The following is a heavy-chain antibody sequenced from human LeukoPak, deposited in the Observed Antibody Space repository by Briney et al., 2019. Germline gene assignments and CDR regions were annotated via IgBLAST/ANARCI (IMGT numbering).Heavy chain of an antibody. J-gene: IGHJ4*02. CDR1: GFTFSSYS. V-gene: IGHV3-21*01. Sequence: GGSLRLSCAASGFTFSSYSMNWVRQAPGKGLEWVSSISSSSSYIYYADSVKGRFTISRDNAKNSLYLQMNSLRAEDTAVYYCAITGYSSSWYVMGWGQGTLVTVSS. D-gene: IGHD6-13*01. CDR3: AITGYSSSWYVMG. CDR2: ISSSSSYI.